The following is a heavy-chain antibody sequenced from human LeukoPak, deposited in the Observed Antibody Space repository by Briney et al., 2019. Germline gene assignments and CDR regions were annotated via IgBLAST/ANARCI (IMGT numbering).Heavy chain of an antibody. J-gene: IGHJ5*02. V-gene: IGHV4-39*07. CDR1: GFTFSSYG. CDR3: ARGAPLSGYCSGGSCYSNWFDP. CDR2: IYYIGST. D-gene: IGHD2-15*01. Sequence: PGGSLRLSCAASGFTFSSYGMHWVRQAPGKGLEWIGIIYYIGSTYYNPSLKSRVTISVDTSKNQFSLKLSSVTAADTAVYYCARGAPLSGYCSGGSCYSNWFDPWGQGTLVTVSS.